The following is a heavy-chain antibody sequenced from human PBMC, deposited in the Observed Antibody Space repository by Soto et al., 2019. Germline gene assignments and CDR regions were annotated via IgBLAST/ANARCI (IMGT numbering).Heavy chain of an antibody. V-gene: IGHV4-30-2*01. J-gene: IGHJ5*02. CDR1: GDSYSISTYS. CDR3: AGMPYTSGLRFDP. Sequence: SETLSLTCNMSGDSYSISTYSWILIRQPPGKALQWIGFIYQSGVTSYNPSLASRVSISLDRSNNQCSLKLKSVTAADTAVYFCAGMPYTSGLRFDPWGPGTLVTVSS. D-gene: IGHD6-19*01. CDR2: IYQSGVT.